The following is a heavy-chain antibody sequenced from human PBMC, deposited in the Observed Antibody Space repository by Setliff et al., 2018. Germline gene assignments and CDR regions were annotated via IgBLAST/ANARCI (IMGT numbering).Heavy chain of an antibody. Sequence: AVKVSCKASGGTFSSYAISWVRQAPAQGLEWMGGIIPIFGTANYAEKFQCRVTITADTSTDTAYMELNSLRSEETAVYYCATGQNYYDSRLDYWGQGTLVTVSS. CDR1: GGTFSSYA. D-gene: IGHD3-22*01. CDR2: IIPIFGTA. CDR3: ATGQNYYDSRLDY. J-gene: IGHJ4*02. V-gene: IGHV1-69*06.